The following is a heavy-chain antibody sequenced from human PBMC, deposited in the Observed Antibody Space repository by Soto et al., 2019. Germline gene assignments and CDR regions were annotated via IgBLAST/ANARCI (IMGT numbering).Heavy chain of an antibody. J-gene: IGHJ6*02. D-gene: IGHD1-1*01. Sequence: QVQLVQSGAEVRKPGSSVRVSCKASGDRFSTYAINWVRQAPGQGLEWLGVIITFYGAAMYAQKFQGRVTITADELTTTAYMELSSLTSEDTAVYFCARGGKERFRGPGMDVWGQGTTVTVSS. V-gene: IGHV1-69*01. CDR1: GDRFSTYA. CDR3: ARGGKERFRGPGMDV. CDR2: IITFYGAA.